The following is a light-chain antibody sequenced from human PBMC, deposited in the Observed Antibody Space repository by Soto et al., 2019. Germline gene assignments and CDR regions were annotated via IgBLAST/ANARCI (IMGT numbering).Light chain of an antibody. CDR2: GAS. V-gene: IGKV1-39*01. J-gene: IGKJ1*01. CDR3: QHTYSIPHT. Sequence: DIQVTQSPSSLSASIGDRVTITCRASQNIRRYLNWYQHKTGKAPKVLIYGASSLQSGVPSRFRGSGAGADFTLTITSRQPEDFATYYCQHTYSIPHTFGQGTKVEIK. CDR1: QNIRRY.